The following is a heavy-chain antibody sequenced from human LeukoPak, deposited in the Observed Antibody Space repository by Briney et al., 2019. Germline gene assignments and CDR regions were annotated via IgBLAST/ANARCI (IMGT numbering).Heavy chain of an antibody. CDR3: ARLRRAQWLTVGY. CDR2: ISSSGSTT. Sequence: GGSLRLSCAASGFAFSDYYMSWIRQAPGKGLEWVSYISSSGSTTYYADSVKGRFTISRDNAKNSLYLQMNSLRAEDTAVYYCARLRRAQWLTVGYWGQGTLVTVSS. J-gene: IGHJ4*02. CDR1: GFAFSDYY. V-gene: IGHV3-11*04. D-gene: IGHD6-19*01.